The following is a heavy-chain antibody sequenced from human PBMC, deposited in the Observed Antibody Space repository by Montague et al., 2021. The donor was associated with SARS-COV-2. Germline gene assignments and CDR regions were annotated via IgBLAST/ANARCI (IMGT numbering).Heavy chain of an antibody. V-gene: IGHV4-59*08. CDR2: IYYSGST. Sequence: SETLSLTCTVSGGSISSYYWSWIRQPPGKGLEWIGYIYYSGSTNYNPSLKSRVTISVDTSKNQFSLKLSSVTAADTAVYYCARHFPETIFGVFIHRGGIDAWGQGTPVTVSS. J-gene: IGHJ6*02. D-gene: IGHD3-3*01. CDR3: ARHFPETIFGVFIHRGGIDA. CDR1: GGSISSYY.